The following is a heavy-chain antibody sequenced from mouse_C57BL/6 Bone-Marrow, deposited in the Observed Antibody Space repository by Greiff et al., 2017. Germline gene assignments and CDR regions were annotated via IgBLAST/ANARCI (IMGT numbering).Heavy chain of an antibody. Sequence: QAHLQQSGAELARPGASVTLSCKASGYTFTSYGISGVKQRSGQGLEWIVEIYPRSGNPYYNEKFNGKATLNADTSSSTAYMELRSLTSEVSAVYFCARTTDWGLGSTLTVS. D-gene: IGHD1-1*01. J-gene: IGHJ2*01. CDR3: ARTTD. CDR1: GYTFTSYG. CDR2: IYPRSGNP. V-gene: IGHV1-81*01.